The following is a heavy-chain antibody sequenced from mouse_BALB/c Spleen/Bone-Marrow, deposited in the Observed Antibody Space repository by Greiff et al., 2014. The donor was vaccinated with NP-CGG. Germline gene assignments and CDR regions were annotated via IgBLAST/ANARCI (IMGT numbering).Heavy chain of an antibody. Sequence: VQLQQSGTVLARPGAAVKMSCKASGYTFSNYWMHWVKQRPGQGLEWIGTIFPGNSDTTYNQKFKGKAQLTAVTSTSTAYMDLSSLTNEDSAVYYCTTLARTNFDYWGQGTTLTVSS. V-gene: IGHV1-5*01. CDR1: GYTFSNYW. J-gene: IGHJ2*01. CDR3: TTLARTNFDY. CDR2: IFPGNSDT. D-gene: IGHD3-1*01.